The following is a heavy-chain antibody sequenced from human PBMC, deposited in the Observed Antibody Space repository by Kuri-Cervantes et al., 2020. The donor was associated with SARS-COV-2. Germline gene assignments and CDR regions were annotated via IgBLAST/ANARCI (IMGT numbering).Heavy chain of an antibody. J-gene: IGHJ3*02. CDR2: IAGSLT. CDR3: ARESSSSTYAFDI. Sequence: GGSLRLSCAASGFTFSSYNMNWVRQAPGKGLEWVSSIAGSLTYYADSVKGRFTISRDNAKNSLYLQMNSLRAEDTALYYCARESSSSTYAFDIWGQGTMVTVSS. V-gene: IGHV3-21*01. CDR1: GFTFSSYN. D-gene: IGHD6-6*01.